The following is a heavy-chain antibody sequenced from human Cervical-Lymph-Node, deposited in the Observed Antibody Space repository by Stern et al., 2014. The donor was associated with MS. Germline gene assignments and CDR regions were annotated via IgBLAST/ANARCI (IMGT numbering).Heavy chain of an antibody. Sequence: QVQLVESGAEVRKPGASVKVSCKASGYTFSNYYMHWVRQDPGQGLEWMGMFYPSGSSTVFAEGFQDRVRMTRGMSTSTGEIKVNRLKSADTAVYYCARGGTVFVVAHFDLCGRVTLVTVSS. CDR1: GYTFSNYY. D-gene: IGHD3-3*01. J-gene: IGHJ4*01. CDR3: ARGGTVFVVAHFDL. V-gene: IGHV1-46*01. CDR2: FYPSGSST.